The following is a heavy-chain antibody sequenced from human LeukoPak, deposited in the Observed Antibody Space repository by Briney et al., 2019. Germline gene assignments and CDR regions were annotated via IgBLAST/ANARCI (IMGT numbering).Heavy chain of an antibody. CDR3: ARVLLGSVFDY. Sequence: PSETLSLTCTVSGGSISSSYWSWIRQSPGKGLEWIGYVYYSGSTTYNPSLKSRVTISVDTSKTQFSLKLSSVTAADTAVYYCARVLLGSVFDYWGQGTLVTVSS. D-gene: IGHD2-15*01. V-gene: IGHV4-59*08. CDR1: GGSISSSY. CDR2: VYYSGST. J-gene: IGHJ4*02.